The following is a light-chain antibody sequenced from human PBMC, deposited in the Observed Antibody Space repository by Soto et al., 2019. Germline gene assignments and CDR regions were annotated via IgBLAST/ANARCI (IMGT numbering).Light chain of an antibody. CDR2: GNS. J-gene: IGLJ2*01. CDR3: QSYDSSLSGSV. V-gene: IGLV1-40*01. Sequence: QSVLTQPPSVSGAPGQRVTISCTGSSSNIGAGYDVHWYQQLPGTAPKLLIYGNSNRPSAVPDRFSGSKAGTSASLASTGLQAEDEADYYCQSYDSSLSGSVFGGGTKLTVL. CDR1: SSNIGAGYD.